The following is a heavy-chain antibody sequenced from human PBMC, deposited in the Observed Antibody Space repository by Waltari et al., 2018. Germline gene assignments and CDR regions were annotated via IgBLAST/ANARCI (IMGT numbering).Heavy chain of an antibody. CDR3: ARSPVGFITHDY. CDR2: INAGNGNT. V-gene: IGHV1-3*01. D-gene: IGHD3-22*01. J-gene: IGHJ4*02. CDR1: GYTFTSYA. Sequence: QVQLVQSGAEVKKPGASMKISCKASGYTFTSYAMHWVRQAPGQRLEWMGWINAGNGNTKYSQKFQDRITITRDTSASTAYMELSSLRSEDTAVYYCARSPVGFITHDYWGQGTLVTVSS.